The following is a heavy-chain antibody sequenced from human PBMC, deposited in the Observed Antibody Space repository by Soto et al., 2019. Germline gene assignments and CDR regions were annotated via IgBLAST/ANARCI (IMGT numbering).Heavy chain of an antibody. D-gene: IGHD2-15*01. V-gene: IGHV3-23*01. CDR2: ISGSGGST. CDR1: GFTFSSYA. Sequence: PGGSLRLSCAASGFTFSSYAMSWVHQAPGKXLEWVSAISGSGGSTYYADSVKGRFTISRDNSKNTLYLQMNSLRAEDTAVYYCAKVDRYCSGGSCYSNWFDPWGQGTLVTVSS. CDR3: AKVDRYCSGGSCYSNWFDP. J-gene: IGHJ5*02.